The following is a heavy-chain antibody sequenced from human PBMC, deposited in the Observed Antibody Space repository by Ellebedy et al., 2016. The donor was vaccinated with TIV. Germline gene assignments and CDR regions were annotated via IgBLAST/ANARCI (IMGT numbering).Heavy chain of an antibody. V-gene: IGHV1-2*02. J-gene: IGHJ6*02. CDR1: GYTFTANY. Sequence: ASVKVSCKASGYTFTANYVHWVRQAPGQGLEWMGWINPDSGDTNFAQKFQGRVTITRDTSVNTAYMELSRLEFDDTAVYYCARVRRGSSGMDVWGQGTTVTVS. D-gene: IGHD6-19*01. CDR3: ARVRRGSSGMDV. CDR2: INPDSGDT.